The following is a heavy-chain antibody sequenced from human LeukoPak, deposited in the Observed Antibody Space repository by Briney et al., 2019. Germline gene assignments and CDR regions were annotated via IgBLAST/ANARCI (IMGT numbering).Heavy chain of an antibody. CDR2: IIPIFGTA. CDR3: AREEAELRVLDI. D-gene: IGHD1-7*01. CDR1: GGTFSSYA. J-gene: IGHJ3*02. Sequence: SVKVSCKASGGTFSSYAISWVRQAPGQGLEWMGGIIPIFGTANYAQKFQGRVTTTADESTSTAYMELSSLRSEDTAVYYCAREEAELRVLDIWGQGTMVTVSS. V-gene: IGHV1-69*13.